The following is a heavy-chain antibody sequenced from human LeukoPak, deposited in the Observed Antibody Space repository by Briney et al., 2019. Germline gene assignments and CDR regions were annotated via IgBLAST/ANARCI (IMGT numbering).Heavy chain of an antibody. D-gene: IGHD3-16*01. J-gene: IGHJ6*03. V-gene: IGHV4-39*07. CDR3: ARVIYDYAHEAYYYYYMDV. CDR1: GFTFSSSSYY. Sequence: SETLSLTCAGYGFTFSSSSYYWGCLGQAPGKGLEWIGSSYYSGSTYYNPSLNSRTTISVDTSKNQFSLKLSSVTAADTAVYYCARVIYDYAHEAYYYYYMDVWGKGTTVTISS. CDR2: SYYSGST.